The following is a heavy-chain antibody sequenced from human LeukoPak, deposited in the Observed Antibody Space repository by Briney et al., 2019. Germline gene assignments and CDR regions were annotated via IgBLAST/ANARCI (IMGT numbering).Heavy chain of an antibody. CDR2: ISWNSGSI. V-gene: IGHV3-9*01. D-gene: IGHD3-22*01. Sequence: SLRLSCAASGFPFDDYAMHWVRQAPGKGLEWVSGISWNSGSIGYADSVKGRFTISRHNAKNSLYLQMNSLRAEDTALYYCAKATRPYYYDSSGYYDAFDIWGQGTMVTVSS. CDR3: AKATRPYYYDSSGYYDAFDI. J-gene: IGHJ3*02. CDR1: GFPFDDYA.